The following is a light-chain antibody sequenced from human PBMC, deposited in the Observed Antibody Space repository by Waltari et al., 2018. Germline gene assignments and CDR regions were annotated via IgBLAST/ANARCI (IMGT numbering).Light chain of an antibody. CDR2: EDT. Sequence: QSVLTQPPSVSAAPGQRVTISCSGGRSNIGNNYVSWYRQFPGTAPKLLIYEDTGRPSGIAGRCPGSKAGTSATLDITGLQAGDEADYYCGTWDSSLSGAVFGGGTHLTVL. V-gene: IGLV1-51*02. CDR1: RSNIGNNY. J-gene: IGLJ7*01. CDR3: GTWDSSLSGAV.